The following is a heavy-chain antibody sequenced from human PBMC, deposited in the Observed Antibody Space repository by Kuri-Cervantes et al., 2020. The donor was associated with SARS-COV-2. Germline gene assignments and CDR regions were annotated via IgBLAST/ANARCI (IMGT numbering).Heavy chain of an antibody. CDR1: GFTFSSYA. CDR3: ARDERWRYCSGGSCYGDYYYGMDV. V-gene: IGHV3-23*01. D-gene: IGHD2-15*01. J-gene: IGHJ6*02. Sequence: GGSLRLSCAASGFTFSSYAVSWVRQAPGKGLEWVSAISGSGGSTYYADSVKGRFTISRDNSKNTLYLRMNSLRAEDTAVYYCARDERWRYCSGGSCYGDYYYGMDVWGQGTTVTVSS. CDR2: ISGSGGST.